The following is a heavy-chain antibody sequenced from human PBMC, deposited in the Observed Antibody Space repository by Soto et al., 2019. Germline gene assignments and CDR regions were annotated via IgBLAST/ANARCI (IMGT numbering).Heavy chain of an antibody. CDR3: ARDDSGYSGTWSKYGLDV. CDR2: INGGNGNT. J-gene: IGHJ6*02. Sequence: ASVKVSCKSSGNTFPNYAIHWVRQAPGQRPEWMGWINGGNGNTYYSENFQGRVTFTRDTSASTVYMELSSLRSEDTAIYYCARDDSGYSGTWSKYGLDVWGLGTMVTVSS. CDR1: GNTFPNYA. V-gene: IGHV1-3*01. D-gene: IGHD5-12*01.